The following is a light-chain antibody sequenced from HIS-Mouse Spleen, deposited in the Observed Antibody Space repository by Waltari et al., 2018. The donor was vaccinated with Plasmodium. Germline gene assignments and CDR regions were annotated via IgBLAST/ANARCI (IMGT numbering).Light chain of an antibody. CDR3: QQDYNLPYT. V-gene: IGKV3D-7*01. CDR2: GSS. Sequence: EIVMTQSPATLSLSPGERATLPCRASQSVSSSYLSWYQQKPGQAPRLLSYGSSNRATGIPARFSGSGSGTDFTLTISSLQPEDFAVYYCQQDYNLPYTFGQGTKLEIK. CDR1: QSVSSSY. J-gene: IGKJ2*01.